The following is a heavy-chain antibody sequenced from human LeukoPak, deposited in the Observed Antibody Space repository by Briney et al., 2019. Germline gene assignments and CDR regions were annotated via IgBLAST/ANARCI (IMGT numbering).Heavy chain of an antibody. D-gene: IGHD4-17*01. CDR3: ARLRYGDSYYYMDV. J-gene: IGHJ6*03. V-gene: IGHV1-2*02. CDR1: GYTFTGYY. CDR2: INPNSGGT. Sequence: ASVKVSCKASGYTFTGYYMHWVRQAPGQGLEWMGWINPNSGGTNYAQKFQGRVTMTRDTSISTAYMELSRLRSDDTAVYYCARLRYGDSYYYMDVWGKGTTVTVSS.